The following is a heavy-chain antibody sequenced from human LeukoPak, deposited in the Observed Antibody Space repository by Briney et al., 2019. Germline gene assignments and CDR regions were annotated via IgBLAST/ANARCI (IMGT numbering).Heavy chain of an antibody. J-gene: IGHJ5*02. CDR3: ARVRVRFSWFDP. CDR2: IYYSGST. Sequence: SETLSLTCTVSSGSISSGGYYWSWIRQHPGKGLEWIGYIYYSGSTYYNPSLKSRVTISVDTSKNQFSLKLSSVTAADTAVYYCARVRVRFSWFDPWGQGTLVTVSS. CDR1: SGSISSGGYY. D-gene: IGHD3-3*01. V-gene: IGHV4-31*03.